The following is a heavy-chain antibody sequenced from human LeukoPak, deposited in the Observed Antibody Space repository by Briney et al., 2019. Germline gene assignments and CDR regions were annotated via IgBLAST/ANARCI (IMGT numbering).Heavy chain of an antibody. D-gene: IGHD5-18*01. J-gene: IGHJ4*02. CDR3: ARTREYSYGAQGG. V-gene: IGHV4-39*02. CDR2: IYYGGST. CDR1: GGSISSSAYY. Sequence: PSETLSLTCTVSGGSISSSAYYWGWIRQPPGKGLEWIGSIYYGGSTYYNPSLKSRVTISVDRTKNLFSLNLTSVTAADTAVYYCARTREYSYGAQGGWGQGTLVTVSS.